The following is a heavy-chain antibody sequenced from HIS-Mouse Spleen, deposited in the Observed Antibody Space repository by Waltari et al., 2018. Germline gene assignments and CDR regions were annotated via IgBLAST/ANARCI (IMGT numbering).Heavy chain of an antibody. D-gene: IGHD7-27*01. CDR2: NNPDRGGT. CDR3: ARDQGTGEWYFDL. Sequence: QVQLVQSGAEVKKPGASVKVSCKASGYTFTGYYMHWVRQAPGQGLEWMGWNNPDRGGTNNAQKFQGRVTMTRDSSISTAYRELSRLRSDDTAVYYCARDQGTGEWYFDLWGRGTLVTVSS. CDR1: GYTFTGYY. V-gene: IGHV1-2*02. J-gene: IGHJ2*01.